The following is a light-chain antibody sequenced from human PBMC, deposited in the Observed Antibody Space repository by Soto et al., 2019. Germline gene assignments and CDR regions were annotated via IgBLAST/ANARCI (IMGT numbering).Light chain of an antibody. CDR3: GTWDPSLTAWV. Sequence: QSVLTQPPSASGTPGQRVTISCSGSSSNIGDNYVSWYQQLPGTAPKLLIYDNNNRPSGIPDRFSGSKSGTSATLGITGLQAGDEADYYCGTWDPSLTAWVFGGGTKLTVL. CDR2: DNN. V-gene: IGLV1-51*01. J-gene: IGLJ3*02. CDR1: SSNIGDNY.